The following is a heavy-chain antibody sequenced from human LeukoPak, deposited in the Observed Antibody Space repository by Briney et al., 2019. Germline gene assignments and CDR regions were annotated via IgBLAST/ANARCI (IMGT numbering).Heavy chain of an antibody. Sequence: GGSLRLSCVGSGFTFSNYWMSWVRQAPGKGLEWVANIKQDGSEKYYVDSVKGRFTASRDNAKTSVYLQMNSLRVEDTAVYYCSCENTAVPGGDNWGQGTLVTVSS. J-gene: IGHJ4*02. CDR3: SCENTAVPGGDN. V-gene: IGHV3-7*01. CDR2: IKQDGSEK. D-gene: IGHD5-18*01. CDR1: GFTFSNYW.